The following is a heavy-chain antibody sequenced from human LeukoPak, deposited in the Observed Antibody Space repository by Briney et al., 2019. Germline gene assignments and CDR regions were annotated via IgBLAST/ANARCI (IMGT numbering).Heavy chain of an antibody. D-gene: IGHD3-10*01. CDR2: IYYSGST. Sequence: SETLSLTCTVSGGSISSYYWNWIRQPPGKGLEWIGYIYYSGSTNYNPSLKSRVTISVDTSKSQFSLKLSSVTAADTAVYYCARRTITMVRGVPLYYFDYWGQGTLVTVSS. CDR3: ARRTITMVRGVPLYYFDY. CDR1: GGSISSYY. J-gene: IGHJ4*02. V-gene: IGHV4-59*08.